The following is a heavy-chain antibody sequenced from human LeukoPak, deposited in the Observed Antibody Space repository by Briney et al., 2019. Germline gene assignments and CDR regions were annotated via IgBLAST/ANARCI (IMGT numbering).Heavy chain of an antibody. CDR2: IIPIFGTA. V-gene: IGHV1-69*13. CDR1: GDTFSSYT. D-gene: IGHD1-1*01. J-gene: IGHJ4*02. CDR3: ARDRYLSQRYFDY. Sequence: ASVKVSCKASGDTFSSYTISWVRQAPGQGLEWMGGIIPIFGTAKYAQNLQGRVTLTEDESTSIAYMELSSLRSEDTAVYYCARDRYLSQRYFDYWGQGTLVTVSS.